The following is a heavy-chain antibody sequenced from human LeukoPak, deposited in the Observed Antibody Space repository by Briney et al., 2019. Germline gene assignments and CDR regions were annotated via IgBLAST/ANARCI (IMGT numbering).Heavy chain of an antibody. Sequence: ASVKVSCKASGGTFSSYAISWVRQAPGQGLEWMGIINPSGGSTSYAQKFQGRVTMTRDTFTSTVYMELSSLRSEDTAVYYCAREESRGGSRYLDYWGQGTLVTVSS. V-gene: IGHV1-46*01. D-gene: IGHD1-14*01. J-gene: IGHJ4*02. CDR3: AREESRGGSRYLDY. CDR1: GGTFSSYA. CDR2: INPSGGST.